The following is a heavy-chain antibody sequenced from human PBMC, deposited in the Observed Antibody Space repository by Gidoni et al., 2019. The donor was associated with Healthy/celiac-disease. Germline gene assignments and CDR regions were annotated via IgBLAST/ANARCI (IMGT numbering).Heavy chain of an antibody. CDR2: ISGSRGSP. D-gene: IGHD3-10*01. CDR3: AKGEYYYGSGSYYLEQYFDY. J-gene: IGHJ4*02. V-gene: IGHV3-23*01. Sequence: EVQLLESGGGLVQPGRSTRLPCAASGFTSSIYAMSRVRQAQGKGLEWVSAISGSRGSPYYTDAVKDRFTISRDNSKNTLYLQMNSLRAEDTAVYYCAKGEYYYGSGSYYLEQYFDYWGQGTLVTVSS. CDR1: GFTSSIYA.